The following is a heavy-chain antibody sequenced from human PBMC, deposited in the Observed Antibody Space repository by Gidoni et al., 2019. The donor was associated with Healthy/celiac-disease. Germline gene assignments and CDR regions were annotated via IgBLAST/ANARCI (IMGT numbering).Heavy chain of an antibody. J-gene: IGHJ1*01. Sequence: GLEWIGEINHSGSTNYNPSLKSRVTISVDTSKNQFSLKLSSVTAADTAVYYCARVVTPGYFQHWGQGTLVTVSS. CDR3: ARVVTPGYFQH. V-gene: IGHV4-34*01. D-gene: IGHD3-10*01. CDR2: INHSGST.